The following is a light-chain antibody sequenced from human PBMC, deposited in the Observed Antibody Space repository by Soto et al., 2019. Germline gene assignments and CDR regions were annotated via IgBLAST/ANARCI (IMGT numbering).Light chain of an antibody. CDR3: SSYISSSTFVV. V-gene: IGLV2-14*01. CDR2: DVN. J-gene: IGLJ2*01. Sequence: QSALTQPASVSGSPGQSITISCTGSSSDVGYYIFVSWYQQHPGKAPKLMIYDVNNRPSGVSNRFSGSKSGNTASLTISGLQAEDEADYYCSSYISSSTFVVFGGGTKLTVL. CDR1: SSDVGYYIF.